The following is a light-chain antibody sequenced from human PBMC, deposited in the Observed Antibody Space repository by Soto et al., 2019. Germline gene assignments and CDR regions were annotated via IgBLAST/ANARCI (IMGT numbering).Light chain of an antibody. J-gene: IGKJ4*01. CDR3: QQRSESPLT. CDR1: QSVSRY. Sequence: EIVLTQSPATLSLSPGKRATLSCRASQSVSRYLAWYQQKAGQAPRLLIYEASNRATGIPARFTGSGSGTDFTLTISSLEPEDFAVYYCQQRSESPLTFGGGTKVEIK. V-gene: IGKV3-11*01. CDR2: EAS.